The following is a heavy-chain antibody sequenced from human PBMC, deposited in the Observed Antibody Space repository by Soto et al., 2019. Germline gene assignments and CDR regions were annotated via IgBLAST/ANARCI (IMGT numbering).Heavy chain of an antibody. J-gene: IGHJ5*02. D-gene: IGHD6-19*01. CDR2: ISGSGDST. V-gene: IGHV3-23*01. CDR1: GFTFSSYV. CDR3: AKQTREPYRSGLTWFDP. Sequence: PGGSLRLSCAASGFTFSSYVMSWVRQVPGKGLEWVSTISGSGDSTYYADSVKGRFTISRDNSKNTLYLQMNSLRAEDTAVYYCAKQTREPYRSGLTWFDPWGQGTLVTVSS.